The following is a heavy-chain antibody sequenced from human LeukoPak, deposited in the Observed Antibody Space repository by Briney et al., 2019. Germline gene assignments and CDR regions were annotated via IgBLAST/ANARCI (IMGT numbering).Heavy chain of an antibody. CDR3: ARGRSSGSSSAFDI. Sequence: PSETLSLTCTVSGGSFDFYYWSWIRQPPGKGLEWIGYIYYTGTTNYNPSVNSRVTISVDTSKNHFFLELRSVTAADTAMYYCARGRSSGSSSAFDIWGQGTMVTVSS. CDR1: GGSFDFYY. J-gene: IGHJ3*02. V-gene: IGHV4-59*01. D-gene: IGHD3-22*01. CDR2: IYYTGTT.